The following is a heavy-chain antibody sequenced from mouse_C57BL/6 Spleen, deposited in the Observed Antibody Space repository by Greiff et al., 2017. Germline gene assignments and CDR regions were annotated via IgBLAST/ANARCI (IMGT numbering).Heavy chain of an antibody. Sequence: EVKLQESGGGLVQPGGSMKLSCAASGFTFSDAWMDWVRQSPEKGLEWVAEIRNKANNHATYYAESVKGRFTISRDDSKSSVYLQMNSLRAEDTGIYYCTGAQATFYFDYWGQGTTLTVSS. V-gene: IGHV6-6*01. CDR3: TGAQATFYFDY. D-gene: IGHD3-2*02. J-gene: IGHJ2*01. CDR2: IRNKANNHAT. CDR1: GFTFSDAW.